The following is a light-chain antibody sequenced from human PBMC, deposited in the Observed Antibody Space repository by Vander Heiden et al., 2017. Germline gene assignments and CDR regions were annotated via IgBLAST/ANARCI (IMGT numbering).Light chain of an antibody. V-gene: IGKV3-20*01. CDR3: QQYCSSPWT. CDR1: QSVSSSY. CDR2: GAS. Sequence: EIVLTQSPVTLSLSPGERAAISCRASQSVSSSYLASYQQKPGQAPRLLIYGASSRVTGIPDRFSGSGSGTDFTLTISRLEPEDFAVYYCQQYCSSPWTFGQGTKVEIK. J-gene: IGKJ1*01.